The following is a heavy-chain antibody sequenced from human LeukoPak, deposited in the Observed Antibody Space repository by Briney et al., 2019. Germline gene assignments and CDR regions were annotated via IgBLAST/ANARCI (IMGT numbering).Heavy chain of an antibody. Sequence: ASVKVSCKASGYTFTSYYMHWVRQAPGQRLEWMGIINPTGGTTRNAQNFQGRVKMTRDMSTSTVYIELSSLSSEATAMYYCARDKRLLSGDLGYWGQGTLVTVSS. CDR1: GYTFTSYY. J-gene: IGHJ4*02. CDR2: INPTGGTT. D-gene: IGHD1-14*01. V-gene: IGHV1-46*01. CDR3: ARDKRLLSGDLGY.